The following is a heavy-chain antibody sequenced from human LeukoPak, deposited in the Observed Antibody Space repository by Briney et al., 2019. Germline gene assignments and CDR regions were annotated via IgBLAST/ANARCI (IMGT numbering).Heavy chain of an antibody. CDR1: GFTFSPYW. Sequence: GGSLRLSCAASGFTFSPYWMNWFRQAPGKGLEWVALIKEDGSEELYDGSVEGRFTISRDSDKNSLYLQMNSLRAEDTAVYYCAGGAGWLSDYWGQGTLVTVSS. D-gene: IGHD2-15*01. CDR2: IKEDGSEE. J-gene: IGHJ4*02. CDR3: AGGAGWLSDY. V-gene: IGHV3-7*03.